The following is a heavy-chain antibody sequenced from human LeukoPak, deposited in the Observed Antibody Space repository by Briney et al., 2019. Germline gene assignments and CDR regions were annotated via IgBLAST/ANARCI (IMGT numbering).Heavy chain of an antibody. V-gene: IGHV3-33*03. Sequence: PGGSLRLSCAASGFVFHNSGMHWVRQAPGKGLDWVAVIWYDGSNKYYGAPVKGRFTISRDNSKNTLYLQMNSLRVEDTAIYYCAKLGASDVWSSCDSWGQGSLVTVSS. CDR1: GFVFHNSG. CDR2: IWYDGSNK. D-gene: IGHD3-3*01. CDR3: AKLGASDVWSSCDS. J-gene: IGHJ5*01.